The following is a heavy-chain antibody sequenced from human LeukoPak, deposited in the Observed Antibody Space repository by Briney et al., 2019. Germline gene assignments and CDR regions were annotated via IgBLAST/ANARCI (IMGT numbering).Heavy chain of an antibody. CDR1: GYTFTGYY. CDR3: ARDFARVVVDYYYYMDV. V-gene: IGHV1-2*02. D-gene: IGHD2-15*01. CDR2: INPNSGGT. Sequence: ASVKVSCKASGYTFTGYYMHWVRQAPGQGLEWMGWINPNSGGTNYAQKFQGRVTMTRDTSISTAYMELSRLRSDDTAVYYCARDFARVVVDYYYYMDVWGKGTTVTVSS. J-gene: IGHJ6*03.